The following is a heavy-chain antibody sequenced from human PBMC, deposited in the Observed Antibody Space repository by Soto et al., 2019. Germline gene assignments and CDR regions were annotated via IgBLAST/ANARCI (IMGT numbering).Heavy chain of an antibody. V-gene: IGHV4-31*03. CDR2: IYYSGST. Sequence: SETLSLTCTVSGGSISSGGYYWSWIRQHPGKGLEWIGYIYYSGSTYYNPSLKSRVTISVDTSKNQFSLKLSSVTAADTAVYYCARVITGPDYYYYMDVWGKGTTVTVS. D-gene: IGHD1-20*01. J-gene: IGHJ6*03. CDR1: GGSISSGGYY. CDR3: ARVITGPDYYYYMDV.